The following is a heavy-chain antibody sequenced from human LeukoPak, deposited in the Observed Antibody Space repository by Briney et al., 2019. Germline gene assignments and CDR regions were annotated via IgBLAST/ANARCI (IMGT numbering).Heavy chain of an antibody. CDR2: ISSNGRSI. D-gene: IGHD6-19*01. CDR1: GFTFSDYA. V-gene: IGHV3-64*01. J-gene: IGHJ2*01. Sequence: GGSLSLSCAASGFTFSDYAMHWVRQSPGKELEYVSAISSNGRSIHYANSVEGRFTISRDNSQNTLYLQMDSLRADDMAVYYCARDTCGCGSGWHLYWYFDLWGRGTLVTVSS. CDR3: ARDTCGCGSGWHLYWYFDL.